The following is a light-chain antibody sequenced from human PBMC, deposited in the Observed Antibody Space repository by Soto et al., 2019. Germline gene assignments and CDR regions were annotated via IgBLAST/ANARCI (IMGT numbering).Light chain of an antibody. Sequence: EIVMTQSPGTLSVSPGERATLSCRASQSVSNNLAWYQQKPGLAPRVLIYSAFTRATGIPARFSGSGSGTEFTLTISSLQSEDFAMYFCQQYNNWPLTFGGGTKVEIK. CDR1: QSVSNN. CDR3: QQYNNWPLT. J-gene: IGKJ4*01. CDR2: SAF. V-gene: IGKV3-15*01.